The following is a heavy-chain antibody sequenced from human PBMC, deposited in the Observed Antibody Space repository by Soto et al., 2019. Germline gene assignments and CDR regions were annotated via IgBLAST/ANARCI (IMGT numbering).Heavy chain of an antibody. CDR1: GFTFSSYG. V-gene: IGHV3-33*01. CDR3: ARDPNSSGYYYYYYYYMDV. J-gene: IGHJ6*03. Sequence: GGSLRLSCAASGFTFSSYGMHWVRQAPGKGLEWVAVIWYDGSNKYYADSVKGRFTNSRDNSKNTLYLQMNSLRAEDTAVYYCARDPNSSGYYYYYYYYMDVWGKGTTVTVSS. CDR2: IWYDGSNK. D-gene: IGHD3-22*01.